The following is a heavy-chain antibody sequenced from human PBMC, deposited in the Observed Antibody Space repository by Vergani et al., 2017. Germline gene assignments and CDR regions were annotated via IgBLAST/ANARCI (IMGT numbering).Heavy chain of an antibody. CDR3: TTARYCSGGSCWGYFDY. CDR1: GFTFDDYT. Sequence: EVQLVESGGVVVQPGGSLRLSCAASGFTFDDYTMHWVRQAPGKGLEWVSLISWDGGSTYYADSVKGRFTISRDNSKNSLYLQMNSLKTEDTAVYYCTTARYCSGGSCWGYFDYWGQGTLVTVSS. V-gene: IGHV3-43*01. J-gene: IGHJ4*02. CDR2: ISWDGGST. D-gene: IGHD2-15*01.